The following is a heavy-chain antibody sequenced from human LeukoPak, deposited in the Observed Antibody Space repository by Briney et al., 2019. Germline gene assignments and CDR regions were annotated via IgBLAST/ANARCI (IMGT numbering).Heavy chain of an antibody. Sequence: GWSLRLSCAASGFTFRSYGMHWVRQDPGKGLEWVAVISDDGSNTYYADSVRGRFTISRDNAKNTLYLQMNSLRAEDTAVYYCARDVDYYDSSGGAAFDIWGQGTMVTVSS. CDR3: ARDVDYYDSSGGAAFDI. V-gene: IGHV3-30*03. D-gene: IGHD3-22*01. J-gene: IGHJ3*02. CDR2: ISDDGSNT. CDR1: GFTFRSYG.